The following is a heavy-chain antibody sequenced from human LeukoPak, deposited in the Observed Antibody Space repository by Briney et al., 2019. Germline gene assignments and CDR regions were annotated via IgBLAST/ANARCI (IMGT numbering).Heavy chain of an antibody. D-gene: IGHD3-22*01. CDR1: SGSVSSNSFY. Sequence: SETLSLTCTVSSGSVSSNSFYWTWIRQSPVTGLEWIGYIYYTGGTNYNPSLKSRVTISADTSKRPFSLNLRSVTAADTAIYYCVRSARDTSGYYYYFDYWGQGARVTVSS. CDR3: VRSARDTSGYYYYFDY. V-gene: IGHV4-61*01. J-gene: IGHJ4*02. CDR2: IYYTGGT.